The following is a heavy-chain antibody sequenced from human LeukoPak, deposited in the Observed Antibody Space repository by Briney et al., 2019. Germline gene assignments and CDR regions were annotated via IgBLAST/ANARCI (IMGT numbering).Heavy chain of an antibody. CDR3: ASTKTPPSVAFDI. CDR2: INPNSGGT. D-gene: IGHD4-23*01. V-gene: IGHV1-2*06. J-gene: IGHJ3*02. CDR1: GYTFTGYY. Sequence: VASVKVSCKASGYTFTGYYMHWVRQAPGQGLEWMGRINPNSGGTNYAQKFQGRVTMTRDTSISTAYMELSRLRSDDTAVYYCASTKTPPSVAFDIWGQGTMVTVSS.